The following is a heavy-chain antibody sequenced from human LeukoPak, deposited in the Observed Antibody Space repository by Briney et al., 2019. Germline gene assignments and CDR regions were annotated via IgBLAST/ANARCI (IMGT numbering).Heavy chain of an antibody. Sequence: SQTLSLTCAISGGSVSSNDAAWNWIRQSPSRGLEWLGRTFYRSKWYYDSAVSVKSRITINPDTSKNQFSLQLNSVTPEDTAVYYCARENTLVRGTRNPFDYWGRGTLVTVSS. J-gene: IGHJ4*02. CDR1: GGSVSSNDAA. CDR3: ARENTLVRGTRNPFDY. CDR2: TFYRSKWYY. V-gene: IGHV6-1*01. D-gene: IGHD3-10*01.